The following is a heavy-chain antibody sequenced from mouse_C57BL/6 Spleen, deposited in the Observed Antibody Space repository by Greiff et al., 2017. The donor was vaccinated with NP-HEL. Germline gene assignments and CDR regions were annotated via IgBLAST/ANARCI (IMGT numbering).Heavy chain of an antibody. J-gene: IGHJ4*01. V-gene: IGHV1-18*01. D-gene: IGHD2-1*01. CDR1: GYTFTDYN. CDR3: ARVIYYGNYEGYAMDY. Sequence: EVQLQQSGPELVKPGASVKIPCKASGYTFTDYNMDWVKQSHGKSLEWIGDINPNNGGTIYNQKFKGKATLTVDKSSSTAYMELRSLTSEDTAVYYCARVIYYGNYEGYAMDYWGQGTSVTVSS. CDR2: INPNNGGT.